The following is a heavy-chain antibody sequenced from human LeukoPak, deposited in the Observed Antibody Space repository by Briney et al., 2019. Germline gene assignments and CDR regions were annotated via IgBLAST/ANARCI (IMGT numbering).Heavy chain of an antibody. CDR1: GYSFTSYW. Sequence: GESLQISCKGSGYSFTSYWIGWVRQMPGKGLEWMGIIYPGDSDTRYSPSFQGQVTISADKSISTAYLQWSSLKASDTAMYYCARHGSNVKAGATSWGQGTLVTVSS. CDR2: IYPGDSDT. D-gene: IGHD1-26*01. J-gene: IGHJ4*02. CDR3: ARHGSNVKAGATS. V-gene: IGHV5-51*01.